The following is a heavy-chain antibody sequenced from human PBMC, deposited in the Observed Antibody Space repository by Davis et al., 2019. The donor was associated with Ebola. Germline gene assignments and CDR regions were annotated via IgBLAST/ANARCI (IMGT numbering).Heavy chain of an antibody. CDR1: GFPFSNYA. Sequence: GESLKISCTAPGFPFSNYAMSWVRQAPGKRLEWVTAISGSGENTYYADSVKGRFTISRDNSKNTLYLQVNSLRAEDTAVYYCAKQIWTTVTTGFQHWGQGTLVTVSS. D-gene: IGHD4-17*01. J-gene: IGHJ1*01. V-gene: IGHV3-23*01. CDR3: AKQIWTTVTTGFQH. CDR2: ISGSGENT.